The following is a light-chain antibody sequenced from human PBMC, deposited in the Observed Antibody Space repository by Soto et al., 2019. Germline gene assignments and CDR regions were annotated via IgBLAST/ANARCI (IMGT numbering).Light chain of an antibody. J-gene: IGKJ5*01. CDR2: GAS. CDR1: QSVSSSY. Sequence: EIVWTQSPGTLSLSPGERATLSCRASQSVSSSYLAWYQQKPGQAPRLLIYGASSRATGIPDRFSGSGSGTDFTLTISRLEPEDFAVYYCQQYGSSPRFGQGTRLEIK. CDR3: QQYGSSPR. V-gene: IGKV3-20*01.